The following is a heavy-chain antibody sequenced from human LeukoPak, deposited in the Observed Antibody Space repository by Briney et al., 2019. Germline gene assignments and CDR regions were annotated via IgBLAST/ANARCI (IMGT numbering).Heavy chain of an antibody. CDR3: AKGESGWYFDY. CDR2: ITGSGGST. V-gene: IGHV3-23*01. CDR1: GFTFSSYA. J-gene: IGHJ4*02. Sequence: GGSLRLSCAASGFTFSSYAMNWVRQAPGKGLEWVSTITGSGGSTYYPDSVKGRFTISRDNSKNTLYLQMNSLRAEDTAVYYCAKGESGWYFDYWGQGTMVTVSS. D-gene: IGHD6-19*01.